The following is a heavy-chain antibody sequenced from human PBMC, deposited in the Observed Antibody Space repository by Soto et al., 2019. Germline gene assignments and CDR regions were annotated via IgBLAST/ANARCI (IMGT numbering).Heavy chain of an antibody. Sequence: QVQLVQSGAEVKKPGSSVKVSCKASGGTFSSYAISWVRQAPGQGLEWMGGIIPIFGTANYAQKFQGRVTITADESTSTAYMELSSLRSEDTAVYYCASPGPQWLVLSSYHYYGMDVWGQGTTVTVSS. V-gene: IGHV1-69*01. CDR2: IIPIFGTA. J-gene: IGHJ6*02. CDR3: ASPGPQWLVLSSYHYYGMDV. D-gene: IGHD6-19*01. CDR1: GGTFSSYA.